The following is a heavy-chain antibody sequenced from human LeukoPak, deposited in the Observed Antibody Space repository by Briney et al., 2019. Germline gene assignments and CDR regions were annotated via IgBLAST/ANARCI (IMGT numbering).Heavy chain of an antibody. Sequence: KPSETLSLTCTVSGGSISSYYWSWIRQPPGKGLEWIGYIYYSGSTNYNPSLKSRVTISVDTSKNQFSLKLSSVTAADTAVYYCASSPSSGGSCFPFGYYGMDVWGQGTTVTVSS. V-gene: IGHV4-59*01. CDR1: GGSISSYY. J-gene: IGHJ6*02. CDR2: IYYSGST. CDR3: ASSPSSGGSCFPFGYYGMDV. D-gene: IGHD2-15*01.